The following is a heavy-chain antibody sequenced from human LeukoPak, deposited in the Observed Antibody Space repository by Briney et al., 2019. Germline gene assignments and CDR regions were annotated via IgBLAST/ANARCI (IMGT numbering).Heavy chain of an antibody. CDR3: ARRETNTQWGFDY. CDR1: GYTFTGYH. J-gene: IGHJ4*02. CDR2: VNPNKGDT. Sequence: ASVKVSCKASGYTFTGYHMHWVRQAPGQGLEWVGWVNPNKGDTNYAQKFQGRVTMSRDTSISTAYMELNSLRSDDTAVYYCARRETNTQWGFDYWGQGTLVTVSS. V-gene: IGHV1-2*02. D-gene: IGHD1-26*01.